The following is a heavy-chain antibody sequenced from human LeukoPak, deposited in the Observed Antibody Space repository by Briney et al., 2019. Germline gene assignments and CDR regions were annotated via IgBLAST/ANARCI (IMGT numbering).Heavy chain of an antibody. CDR3: AGYCSGGSCYGGYYFDY. CDR1: GGTFSNYA. Sequence: EASVKVSCXASGGTFSNYAISWVRQAPGQGLEWMGRIIPIFGTANYAQKFQGRVTITTDESTSTAYMELSSLRSEDTAVYYCAGYCSGGSCYGGYYFDYWGQGTLVTVSS. CDR2: IIPIFGTA. D-gene: IGHD2-15*01. J-gene: IGHJ4*02. V-gene: IGHV1-69*05.